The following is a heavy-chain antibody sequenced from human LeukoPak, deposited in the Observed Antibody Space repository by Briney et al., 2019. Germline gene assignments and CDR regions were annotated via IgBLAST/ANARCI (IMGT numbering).Heavy chain of an antibody. CDR3: ARVSYCSSTSCYGDYYYMDV. V-gene: IGHV3-7*01. CDR2: IKQDGSEK. J-gene: IGHJ6*03. CDR1: GFTFSSYW. Sequence: GGSLRLSCAASGFTFSSYWMSWVRQAPGKGLEWVANIKQDGSEKYYVDSVKGRFTISRDNAKNSLYLQMNSLRAEDTAVYYCARVSYCSSTSCYGDYYYMDVWGKGTTVTVSS. D-gene: IGHD2-2*01.